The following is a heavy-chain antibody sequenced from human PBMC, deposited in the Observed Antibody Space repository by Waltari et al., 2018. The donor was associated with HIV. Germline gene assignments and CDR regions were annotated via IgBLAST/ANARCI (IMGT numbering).Heavy chain of an antibody. CDR3: ARDLKDYDFWSPVDV. J-gene: IGHJ6*02. V-gene: IGHV3-7*01. CDR2: IKQDGSEK. CDR1: GFNFSIHW. Sequence: EVKLVVSGGGLVQSGGSLRLSCAASGFNFSIHWMTWVGQAPGKGLECLANIKQDGSEKYYADSVKGRFTVSRDNNKKSLYLQMGSLRAEDTAVYYCARDLKDYDFWSPVDVWGQGTTVTVSS. D-gene: IGHD3-3*01.